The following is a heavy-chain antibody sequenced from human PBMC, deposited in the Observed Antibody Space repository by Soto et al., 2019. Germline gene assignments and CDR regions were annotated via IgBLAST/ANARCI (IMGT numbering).Heavy chain of an antibody. D-gene: IGHD3-22*01. CDR2: IKNKIDDGTA. CDR1: GFTFTNAW. Sequence: GSLRLSGAASGFTFTNAWMNWVRQVPGKGLEWVGRIKNKIDDGTADYAAPVKGRFTVSRDDSENTLYLQMNSLKTEDTAVYYCTSERSYYFDSSGFDSWGQRTLVTGSS. CDR3: TSERSYYFDSSGFDS. V-gene: IGHV3-15*07. J-gene: IGHJ4*02.